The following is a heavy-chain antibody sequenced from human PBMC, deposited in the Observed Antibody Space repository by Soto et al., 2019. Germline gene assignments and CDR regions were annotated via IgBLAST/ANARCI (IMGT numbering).Heavy chain of an antibody. Sequence: GGSLRLSCTDSGFSFNTYVMDRVRQAPGKGLEWVARILYDGSKEYYADPVKGRFTISRDNSKNTLYLQMDRLRVEDTAVYFCAKGLALMADHWGQGTPVTVSS. D-gene: IGHD2-21*01. J-gene: IGHJ4*02. CDR3: AKGLALMADH. CDR1: GFSFNTYV. V-gene: IGHV3-30*18. CDR2: ILYDGSKE.